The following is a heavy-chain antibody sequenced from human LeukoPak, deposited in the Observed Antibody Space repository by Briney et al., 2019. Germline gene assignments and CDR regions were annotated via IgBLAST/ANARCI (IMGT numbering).Heavy chain of an antibody. CDR2: ISYDGSNK. V-gene: IGHV3-30*18. CDR3: AKDHWGMTRISSKFYFYGMDV. D-gene: IGHD3-16*01. Sequence: GGSLRLSCAASGFTFSSYGMHWVRQAPGKGLEWVAVISYDGSNKYYADSVRGRFTISRDNSKNTLYLQMNSLRPEDTAVYYCAKDHWGMTRISSKFYFYGMDVWGQGTTVTVSS. J-gene: IGHJ6*02. CDR1: GFTFSSYG.